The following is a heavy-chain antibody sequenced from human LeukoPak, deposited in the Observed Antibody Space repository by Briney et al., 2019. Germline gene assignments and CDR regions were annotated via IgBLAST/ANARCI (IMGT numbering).Heavy chain of an antibody. V-gene: IGHV1-24*01. J-gene: IGHJ6*02. Sequence: GASVKVSCKVSGYTLTELSMHWVRQAPGKGLEWMGGFDPEDGETIYAQKFQGRVTMTTDTSTRTAYMELRSLRSDDTAVYYCASSSEGEPYYSYGMDVWGQGTTVTVSS. CDR2: FDPEDGET. CDR3: ASSSEGEPYYSYGMDV. CDR1: GYTLTELS. D-gene: IGHD3-16*01.